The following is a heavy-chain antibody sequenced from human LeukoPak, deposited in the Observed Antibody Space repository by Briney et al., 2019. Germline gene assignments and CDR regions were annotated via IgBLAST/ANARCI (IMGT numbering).Heavy chain of an antibody. CDR1: GGSISSYY. D-gene: IGHD7-27*01. CDR2: IYYSGST. Sequence: PSETLSLTCTVSGGSISSYYWSWIRQPPGKGLEWIGYIYYSGSTNYNPSLKSRVTISVDTSKNQFSLKLSSVTAADTAVYYCSAGERYYYGMDVWGQGTTVTVSS. V-gene: IGHV4-59*08. CDR3: SAGERYYYGMDV. J-gene: IGHJ6*02.